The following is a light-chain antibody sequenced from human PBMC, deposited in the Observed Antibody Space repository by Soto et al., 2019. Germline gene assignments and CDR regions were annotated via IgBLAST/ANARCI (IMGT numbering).Light chain of an antibody. CDR2: DAS. V-gene: IGKV1-33*01. Sequence: DSQMTQSPSTLSAAVGEKVTITCRARQNIRRWLAWYQQKPGKAPKLLIYDASDLETGVPSRFSGSGSGTDFTFTINSLQPEDIATYYCQQYDNLPLTFGGGTKVDIK. CDR1: QNIRRW. CDR3: QQYDNLPLT. J-gene: IGKJ4*01.